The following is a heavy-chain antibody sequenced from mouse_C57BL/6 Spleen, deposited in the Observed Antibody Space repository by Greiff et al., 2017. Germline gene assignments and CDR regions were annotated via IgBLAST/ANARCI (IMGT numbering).Heavy chain of an antibody. CDR3: ARGPPSYYYGSSSLDY. CDR1: GYTFTDYY. V-gene: IGHV1-26*01. CDR2: MNPNNGGT. J-gene: IGHJ2*01. Sequence: EVQLQQSGPELVKPGASVKISCKASGYTFTDYYMNWVKQSHGKSLEWIGDMNPNNGGTSYNQKFKGKATLTVDTSSSTAYMELRSLTSEDSAVXYCARGPPSYYYGSSSLDYWGQGTTLTVSS. D-gene: IGHD1-1*01.